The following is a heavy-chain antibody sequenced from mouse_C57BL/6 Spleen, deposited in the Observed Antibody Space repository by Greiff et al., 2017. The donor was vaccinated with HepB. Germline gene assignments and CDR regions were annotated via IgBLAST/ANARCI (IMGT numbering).Heavy chain of an antibody. CDR3: ARRMVTGGGYYAMDY. Sequence: VQLKQPGAELVKPGASVKMSCKASGYTFTSYWITWVKQRPGQGLEWIGDIYPGSGSTNYNEKFKSKATLTVDTSSSTAYMQLSSLTSEDSAVYYCARRMVTGGGYYAMDYWGQGTSVTVSS. J-gene: IGHJ4*01. D-gene: IGHD2-2*01. V-gene: IGHV1-55*01. CDR2: IYPGSGST. CDR1: GYTFTSYW.